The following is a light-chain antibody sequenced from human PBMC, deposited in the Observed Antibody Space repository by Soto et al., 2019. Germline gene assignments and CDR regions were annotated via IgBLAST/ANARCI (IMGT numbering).Light chain of an antibody. Sequence: GERATLSCRASQSVSSHLTWYQQKPGQAPRLLIYDTSNRATGIPARFSGSGSGTDFTLTISSLEPEDFAVYYCQQRTNWRLSFGGGTKVDIK. CDR2: DTS. J-gene: IGKJ4*01. CDR3: QQRTNWRLS. CDR1: QSVSSH. V-gene: IGKV3-11*01.